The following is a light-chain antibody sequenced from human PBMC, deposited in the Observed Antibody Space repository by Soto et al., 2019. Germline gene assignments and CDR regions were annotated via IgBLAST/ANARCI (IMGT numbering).Light chain of an antibody. CDR1: SSDVGGYNY. V-gene: IGLV2-14*01. Sequence: QSVLTQPASVSGSPGQSITISCTGSSSDVGGYNYVSWYQQHPGKAPKLMIYEVSNRPSGISNRFSGSKSGNTASLTLSGLQAEDEADYYCQVWDSSSDHHWVFGGGTKLTVL. CDR2: EVS. CDR3: QVWDSSSDHHWV. J-gene: IGLJ3*02.